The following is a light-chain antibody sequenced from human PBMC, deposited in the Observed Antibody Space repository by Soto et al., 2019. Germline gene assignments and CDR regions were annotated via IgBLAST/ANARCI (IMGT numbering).Light chain of an antibody. V-gene: IGLV2-8*01. CDR3: CSYAGSNNLV. J-gene: IGLJ3*02. CDR1: SSDVGGYNY. Sequence: QSALTQPPSASGSPGQSVTISCTGTSSDVGGYNYVSWYQQHPGKAPKLMIYEVSKRPSGVPDRFSGSTSGNTASLTVSGLRAEDEAGYYCCSYAGSNNLVFGGGTKLTVL. CDR2: EVS.